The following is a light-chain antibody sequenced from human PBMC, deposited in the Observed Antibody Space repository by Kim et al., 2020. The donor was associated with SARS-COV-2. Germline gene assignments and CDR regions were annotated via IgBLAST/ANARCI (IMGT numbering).Light chain of an antibody. CDR3: QSYDSSNWV. CDR1: SGSTAVKY. V-gene: IGLV6-57*03. J-gene: IGLJ3*02. Sequence: GRQVTISCTRGSGSTAVKYVKCDQQRPRSAPTTVIYEDNQRPSGVPDRFSGAIDSSSNAASLTISGLKTEDEADYYCQSYDSSNWVFGGGTQLTVL. CDR2: EDN.